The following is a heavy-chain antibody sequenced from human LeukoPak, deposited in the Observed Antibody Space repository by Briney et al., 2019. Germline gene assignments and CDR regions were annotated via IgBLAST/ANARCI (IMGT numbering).Heavy chain of an antibody. CDR2: INPNSGGT. J-gene: IGHJ6*02. CDR3: ARHPRNTIFGSLDV. V-gene: IGHV1-2*02. Sequence: GASVKVSCKASGYTFSGHYIHWVRQAPGQGLEWMGWINPNSGGTNYAQKFQGRVTMTRDTSISTAYMELSRLRSDDTAVYYCARHPRNTIFGSLDVWGQGTTVTVSS. CDR1: GYTFSGHY. D-gene: IGHD3-3*01.